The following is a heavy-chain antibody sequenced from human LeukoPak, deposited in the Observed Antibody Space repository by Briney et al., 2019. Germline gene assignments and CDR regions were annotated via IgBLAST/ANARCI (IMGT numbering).Heavy chain of an antibody. V-gene: IGHV4-34*01. CDR1: GGSFSGYY. J-gene: IGHJ4*02. CDR2: INHSGST. CDR3: ARSLGDSSSWPYY. Sequence: PSETLSLTCAVYGGSFSGYYWSWIRQPPGKGLESIGEINHSGSTNYNPSLKSRVTISVDTSKNQFSLKLSSVTAADTAVYYCARSLGDSSSWPYYWGQGTLVTVSS. D-gene: IGHD6-13*01.